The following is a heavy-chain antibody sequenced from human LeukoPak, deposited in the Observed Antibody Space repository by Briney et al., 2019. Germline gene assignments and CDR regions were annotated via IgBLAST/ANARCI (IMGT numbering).Heavy chain of an antibody. CDR3: ASTDIVVVPAAQKGGGAFDI. V-gene: IGHV1-69*13. CDR1: GGTFSSYA. Sequence: SVKVSCKASGGTFSSYAISWMRQAPGQGLEWMGGIIPIFGTANYAQKFQGRVTITADESTSTAYMELSSLRAEDTAVYYCASTDIVVVPAAQKGGGAFDIWGQGTMVTVSS. J-gene: IGHJ3*02. CDR2: IIPIFGTA. D-gene: IGHD2-2*01.